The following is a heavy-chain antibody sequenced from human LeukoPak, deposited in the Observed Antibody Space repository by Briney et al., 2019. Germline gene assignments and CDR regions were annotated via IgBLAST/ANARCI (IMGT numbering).Heavy chain of an antibody. V-gene: IGHV3-15*01. J-gene: IGHJ4*02. CDR1: GFAFGNAG. CDR3: TSSLGSYYDGSGPIDY. D-gene: IGHD3-22*01. CDR2: IKTKTDGATT. Sequence: PGGSLRLSCAVSGFAFGNAGISWVRQAPGKGLEWVGRIKTKTDGATTDYATPVKGRFTISRDDSKNTLYLQLNSLKAEDTAIYYCTSSLGSYYDGSGPIDYWGQGTLVTVSS.